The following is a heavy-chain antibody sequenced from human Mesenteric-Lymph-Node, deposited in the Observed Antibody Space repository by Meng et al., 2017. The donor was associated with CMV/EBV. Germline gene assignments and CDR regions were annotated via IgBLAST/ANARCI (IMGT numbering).Heavy chain of an antibody. CDR1: GFAVSSHA. D-gene: IGHD5-18*01. Sequence: SGFAVSSHAMSWVRQAPGKGLEWVSAISGGGEKTFDADSVKGRFTISRDNSKNTLYLQMNNVRAEDTAVYYCAKDLKRYGNSLFDSWGQGALVTVSS. CDR2: ISGGGEKT. V-gene: IGHV3-23*01. CDR3: AKDLKRYGNSLFDS. J-gene: IGHJ4*02.